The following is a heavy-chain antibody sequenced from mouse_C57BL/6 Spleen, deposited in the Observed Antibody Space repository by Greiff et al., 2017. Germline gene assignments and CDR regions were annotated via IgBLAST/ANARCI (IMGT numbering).Heavy chain of an antibody. V-gene: IGHV5-12*01. CDR2: ISNGGGST. CDR1: GFTFSDYY. CDR3: ARLGNYVYWYFDV. Sequence: EVQVVESGGGLVQPGGSLKLSCAASGFTFSDYYMYWVRQTPEKRLEWVAYISNGGGSTYYPDTVKGRFTISRDNAKNTLYLQMSRLKSEDTAMYYCARLGNYVYWYFDVWGTGTTVTVSS. D-gene: IGHD2-1*01. J-gene: IGHJ1*03.